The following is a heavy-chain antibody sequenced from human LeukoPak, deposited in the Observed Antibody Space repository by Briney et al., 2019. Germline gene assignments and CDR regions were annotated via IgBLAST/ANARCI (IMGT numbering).Heavy chain of an antibody. J-gene: IGHJ3*01. CDR3: AREDDSWGPNNLDL. V-gene: IGHV3-48*02. Sequence: GGSLRLSCAASAFTFSDYSMNWVRRAPGKGLERISYIDTSSSTMYYADPVMGRFTISRDNAKESLYLQMNSLRDEDTAVYYCAREDDSWGPNNLDLWGQGTMVTVSS. CDR2: IDTSSSTM. D-gene: IGHD7-27*01. CDR1: AFTFSDYS.